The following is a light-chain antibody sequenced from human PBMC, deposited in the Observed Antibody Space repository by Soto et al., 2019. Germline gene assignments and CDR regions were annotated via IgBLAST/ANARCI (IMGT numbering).Light chain of an antibody. CDR1: SSDVGGYNY. CDR2: EVS. Sequence: QSALTQPPSASGSPGQSVTISCTGMSSDVGGYNYVSWYQQHPGKAPKLMIYEVSKRPSGVPDRFSGSKSGNTASLTASGLQAEDEADYYCTSCAGANSLVFGEGTKLTVL. V-gene: IGLV2-8*01. J-gene: IGLJ2*01. CDR3: TSCAGANSLV.